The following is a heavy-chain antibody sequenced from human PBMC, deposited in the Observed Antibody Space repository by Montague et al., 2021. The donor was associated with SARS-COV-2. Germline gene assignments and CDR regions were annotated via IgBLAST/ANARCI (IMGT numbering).Heavy chain of an antibody. D-gene: IGHD3-22*01. CDR3: ARGTRVVGITPGFRW. CDR2: IDHTGDT. CDR1: GGSFHIFS. Sequence: SETLSLTCAVSGGSFHIFSWGWIRQSPGKGLEWIGEIDHTGDTKYNPSLKSRVTISVDKSKNQFSLNVTSMTAEDTAMYYCARGTRVVGITPGFRWWGQGTQVAVSS. V-gene: IGHV4-34*01. J-gene: IGHJ4*02.